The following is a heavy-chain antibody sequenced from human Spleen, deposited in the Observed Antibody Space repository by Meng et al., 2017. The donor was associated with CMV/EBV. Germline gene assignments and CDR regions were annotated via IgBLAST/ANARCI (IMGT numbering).Heavy chain of an antibody. CDR2: INTYDGIT. D-gene: IGHD3-10*01. V-gene: IGHV1-18*01. CDR1: GYMFKMDG. CDR3: ARERGGVRGVITPFDY. J-gene: IGHJ4*02. Sequence: GYMFKMDGISWVRQAPGQGLEWMGWINTYDGITNNAQKFQGRVTMTTDTSTSTAYMELRGLRSDDTAVYYCARERGGVRGVITPFDYWGQGTLVTVSS.